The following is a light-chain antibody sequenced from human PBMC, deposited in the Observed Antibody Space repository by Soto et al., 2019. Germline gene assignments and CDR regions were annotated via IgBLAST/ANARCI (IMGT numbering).Light chain of an antibody. V-gene: IGLV2-14*01. CDR2: EVS. J-gene: IGLJ3*02. CDR3: SAYTLRNTLVL. CDR1: STDVGGYNF. Sequence: QSALTQPASVSGSPGQAITISCTGTSTDVGGYNFVSWYQQHPGKAPRLIIYEVSSRPSRVSYRFSGAKSGNTASLTISGLQAEDEADYYSSAYTLRNTLVLFGGGTKLTVL.